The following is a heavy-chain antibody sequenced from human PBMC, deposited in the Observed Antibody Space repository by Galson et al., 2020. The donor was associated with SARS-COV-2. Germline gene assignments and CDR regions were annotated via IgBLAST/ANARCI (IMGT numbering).Heavy chain of an antibody. CDR2: INHSGST. D-gene: IGHD3-16*02. CDR1: GVTFSGYY. J-gene: IGHJ4*02. Sequence: SETLSLTCAAYGVTFSGYYWSWIRQPPGKGLEWIGEINHSGSTNYNPSLKSRVTISVDTSKNQFSLKLSSVTAADTAVYYCARDALGGVIVGNDYWGQGTLVTVSS. CDR3: ARDALGGVIVGNDY. V-gene: IGHV4-34*01.